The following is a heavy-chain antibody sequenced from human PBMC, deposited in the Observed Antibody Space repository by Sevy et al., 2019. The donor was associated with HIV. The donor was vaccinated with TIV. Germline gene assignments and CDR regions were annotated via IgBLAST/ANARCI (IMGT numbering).Heavy chain of an antibody. D-gene: IGHD3-3*01. CDR1: GFTFGDYA. J-gene: IGHJ6*02. Sequence: GGSLRLSCATSGFTFGDYAVSWLRQAPGKGLQWVGFIRSKIYGGTPEYAASVKGRFTISRDDSKSIAYLQMNSLKTGDTAVYYCARLQGTISRHNYFGMDVWGQGTTVTVSS. CDR3: ARLQGTISRHNYFGMDV. CDR2: IRSKIYGGTP. V-gene: IGHV3-49*03.